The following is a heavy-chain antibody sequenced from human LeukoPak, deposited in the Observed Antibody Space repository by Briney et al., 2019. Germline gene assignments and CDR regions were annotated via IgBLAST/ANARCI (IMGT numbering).Heavy chain of an antibody. D-gene: IGHD6-19*01. CDR1: GYTFTGYY. Sequence: ASVKVSCKASGYTFTGYYMHWVRQAPGQGLEWMGWINPNSGGTNYAQKFQGRVTVTRDTSISTAYMELSRLRSDDTAVYYCARSGYSSGFHWNWGQGTLVTVSS. J-gene: IGHJ4*02. V-gene: IGHV1-2*02. CDR3: ARSGYSSGFHWN. CDR2: INPNSGGT.